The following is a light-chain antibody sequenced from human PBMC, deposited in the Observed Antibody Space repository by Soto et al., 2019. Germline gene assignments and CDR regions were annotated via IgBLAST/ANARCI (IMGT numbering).Light chain of an antibody. V-gene: IGKV3-15*01. CDR3: QRYNNWPLT. Sequence: EIVLTQSPGTLSLSPGERATLSCRASQTVSSNLAWYQQKPGQTPRLLIYDTSTRATGVPARFSGSRSGTEFTLTINSLQSEDFAVYYCQRYNNWPLTFGGGTKVDIK. J-gene: IGKJ4*01. CDR2: DTS. CDR1: QTVSSN.